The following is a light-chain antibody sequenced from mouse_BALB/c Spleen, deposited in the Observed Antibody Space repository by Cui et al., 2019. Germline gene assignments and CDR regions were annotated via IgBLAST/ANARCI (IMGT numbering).Light chain of an antibody. CDR3: QQWSSYPRT. J-gene: IGKJ1*01. CDR2: DTS. CDR1: SSVSY. Sequence: QIVLTQSPAIMSASPGEKVTMTCSASSSVSYMYWYQQKPGSSPRLLIYDTSNLASGVPVRFSGSGSGTSYSLRISRMEAEDAATYYCQQWSSYPRTFGGGTKLESK. V-gene: IGKV4-55*01.